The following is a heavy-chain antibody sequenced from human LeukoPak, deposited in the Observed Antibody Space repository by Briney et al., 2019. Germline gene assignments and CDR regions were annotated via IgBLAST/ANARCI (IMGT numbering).Heavy chain of an antibody. V-gene: IGHV4-39*01. CDR2: IYYSGST. CDR1: GGSISSSSYY. J-gene: IGHJ4*02. Sequence: SETLSLTCTVSGGSISSSSYYWGWIRQPPGKGLEWIGSIYYSGSTYYNPSLKSRVTISVDTSKNQFSLKLSSVTAADTAVYYCARQGYSYGFYSYYFDYWGQGNLVTVSS. D-gene: IGHD5-18*01. CDR3: ARQGYSYGFYSYYFDY.